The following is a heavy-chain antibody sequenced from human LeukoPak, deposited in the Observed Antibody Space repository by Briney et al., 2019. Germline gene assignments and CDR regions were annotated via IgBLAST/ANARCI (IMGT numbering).Heavy chain of an antibody. CDR2: IIPILGIA. CDR1: GGTFSSYA. CDR3: ARAGLRGYSYGTHFNWFDP. V-gene: IGHV1-69*04. J-gene: IGHJ5*02. Sequence: ASVKVSCKASGGTFSSYAISWVRQAPGQGLEWMGRIIPILGIANYAQKFQGRVTITADKSTSTAYMELSSLRSEDTAVYYCARAGLRGYSYGTHFNWFDPWGQGTLVTVSS. D-gene: IGHD5-18*01.